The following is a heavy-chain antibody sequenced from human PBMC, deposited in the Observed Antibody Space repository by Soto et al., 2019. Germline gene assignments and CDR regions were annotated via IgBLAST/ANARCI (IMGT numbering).Heavy chain of an antibody. J-gene: IGHJ6*02. CDR1: GYTFTSYD. V-gene: IGHV1-8*01. D-gene: IGHD2-2*01. Sequence: QVQLVQSGAEVKKPGASVKVSCKASGYTFTSYDINWVRQATGQGLEWMGWMNPNSGNTGYAQKFQGRVTMTRNTSISTAYMELSSLRSEDTAVYYCASLRLISTSYYYYYGMDVWGQGTTVTVSS. CDR3: ASLRLISTSYYYYYGMDV. CDR2: MNPNSGNT.